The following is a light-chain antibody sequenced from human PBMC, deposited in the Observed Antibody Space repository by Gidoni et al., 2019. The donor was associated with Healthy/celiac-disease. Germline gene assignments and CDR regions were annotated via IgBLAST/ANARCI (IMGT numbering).Light chain of an antibody. V-gene: IGLV3-1*01. Sequence: SYQLTQAPTVSVPPGQTASITCSVDKLGDKYACWYLQKPGQSPVLVIYPDSTRPSVIPERFSGSNSGNTATLTISGTQAVDEADYYCQAWDSSTAVFGGGTKLTVL. J-gene: IGLJ2*01. CDR2: PDS. CDR3: QAWDSSTAV. CDR1: KLGDKY.